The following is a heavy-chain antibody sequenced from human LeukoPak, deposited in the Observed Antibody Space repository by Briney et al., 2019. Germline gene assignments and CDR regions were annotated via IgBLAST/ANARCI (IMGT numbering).Heavy chain of an antibody. CDR3: AKDPRYYDSSGYYYPEY. J-gene: IGHJ4*02. Sequence: ASVKVSCKASGYTFTGYYMHWVRQAPGQGLEWMGWINPNSGGTNYAQKFQGRVTMTRDTSISTAYMELSRLRAEDTAVYYCAKDPRYYDSSGYYYPEYWGQGTLVTVSS. CDR2: INPNSGGT. D-gene: IGHD3-22*01. V-gene: IGHV1-2*02. CDR1: GYTFTGYY.